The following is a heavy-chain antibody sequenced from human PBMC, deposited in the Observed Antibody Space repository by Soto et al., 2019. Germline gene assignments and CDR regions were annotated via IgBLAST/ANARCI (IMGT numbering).Heavy chain of an antibody. J-gene: IGHJ3*02. CDR3: VREPRYCSGGSCSIMGDAFDI. D-gene: IGHD2-15*01. CDR1: GFTVTEIY. Sequence: EVQLVESGGGLVQPGGSLRLSCVAYGFTVTEIYMNWVRQAPGKGLERVSVIYNEFTDYADSVRGRFSISTDSSKNALYLQMNSLRAEDSAVYYCVREPRYCSGGSCSIMGDAFDIWGQGTMVTVSS. CDR2: IYNEFT. V-gene: IGHV3-66*01.